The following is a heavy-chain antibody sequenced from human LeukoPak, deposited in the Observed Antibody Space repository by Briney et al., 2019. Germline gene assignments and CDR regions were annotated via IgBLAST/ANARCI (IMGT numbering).Heavy chain of an antibody. Sequence: PGGSLGLSCAASGFTFSNAWMSWVRQAPGKGRECVGRIKSKTDGGTTDYAAPVKGRFTISRDDSKNTLYLQMNSLKTEDTAVYYCTTEYALLSGDIDYWGQGTLVTVSS. CDR2: IKSKTDGGTT. V-gene: IGHV3-15*01. D-gene: IGHD3-10*01. J-gene: IGHJ4*02. CDR1: GFTFSNAW. CDR3: TTEYALLSGDIDY.